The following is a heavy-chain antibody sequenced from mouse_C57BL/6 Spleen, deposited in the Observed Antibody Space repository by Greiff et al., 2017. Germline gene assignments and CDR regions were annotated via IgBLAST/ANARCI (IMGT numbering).Heavy chain of an antibody. CDR1: GFNIKDYD. V-gene: IGHV14-2*01. CDR3: SRGYDGSSPRAMDY. CDR2: IDPEDGET. D-gene: IGHD1-1*01. J-gene: IGHJ4*01. Sequence: EVQLQQSGAEFVKPGASVKLSCTASGFNIKDYDMHWVKQRTEQGLEWIGRIDPEDGETKYAPKFQGKATISADTDSNTGYLQLSSLTAADTAVYYCSRGYDGSSPRAMDYGGQGTSVTVSS.